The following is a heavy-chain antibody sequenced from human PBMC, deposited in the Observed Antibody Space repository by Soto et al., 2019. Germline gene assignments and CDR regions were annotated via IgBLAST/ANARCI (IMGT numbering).Heavy chain of an antibody. D-gene: IGHD2-15*01. CDR2: ISPKSGGT. V-gene: IGHV1-2*02. Sequence: QVQLVKSGAEVRKPGASVKVSCKASGYTFNVYNMNWVRQAPGQGLEWMGWISPKSGGTKYAQKFQDRVTMTGDPSISTFYMELNSLTSDDTAIYFCARGPSIGLDHWGQGTLVTVSS. J-gene: IGHJ4*02. CDR3: ARGPSIGLDH. CDR1: GYTFNVYN.